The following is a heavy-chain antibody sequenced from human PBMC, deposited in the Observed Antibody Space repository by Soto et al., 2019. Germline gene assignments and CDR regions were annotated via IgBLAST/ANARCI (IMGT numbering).Heavy chain of an antibody. CDR1: GGTFSSYA. CDR3: ASQGQRDIVLMVYAGYYYYGMDV. CDR2: IIPIFGTA. J-gene: IGHJ6*02. Sequence: QVQLVQSGAEVKKPGSSVKVSCKASGGTFSSYAISWVRQAPGKGLEWMGGIIPIFGTANYAQKFQGRVTITADESTSTAYMELSSLRSEDTAVYYCASQGQRDIVLMVYAGYYYYGMDVWGQGTTVTVSS. D-gene: IGHD2-8*01. V-gene: IGHV1-69*01.